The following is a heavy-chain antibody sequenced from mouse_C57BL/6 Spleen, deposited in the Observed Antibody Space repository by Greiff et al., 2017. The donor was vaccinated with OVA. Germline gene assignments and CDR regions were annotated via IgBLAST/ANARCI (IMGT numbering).Heavy chain of an antibody. CDR3: AREAYYGSSYRCYFDV. J-gene: IGHJ1*03. CDR1: GYTFTSYW. D-gene: IGHD1-1*01. V-gene: IGHV1-59*01. Sequence: VQLQQPGAELVRPGTSVKLSCKASGYTFTSYWMHWVKQRPGQGLEWIGVIDPSDSYTNYNQKFKGKATLTVDTPSSTAYMQLSSLTSEGSAVYYCAREAYYGSSYRCYFDVWGTGTTVTVSS. CDR2: IDPSDSYT.